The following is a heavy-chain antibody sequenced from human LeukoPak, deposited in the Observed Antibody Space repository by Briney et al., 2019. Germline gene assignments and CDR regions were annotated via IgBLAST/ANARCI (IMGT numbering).Heavy chain of an antibody. Sequence: GGSLRLSCAASGFTFNNYAVMWVRQAQGQGLEWVSAITGGGRTYYADSVKGRFTISRDNSKNTLSLQMDRLRAEDTARYFCARDPNGDYIGAFDFLGQGTVVTVSS. D-gene: IGHD4-17*01. CDR2: ITGGGRT. CDR3: ARDPNGDYIGAFDF. CDR1: GFTFNNYA. V-gene: IGHV3-23*01. J-gene: IGHJ3*01.